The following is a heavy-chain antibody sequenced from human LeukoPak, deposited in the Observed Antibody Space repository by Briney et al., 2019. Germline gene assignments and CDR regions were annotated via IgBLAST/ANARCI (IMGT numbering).Heavy chain of an antibody. Sequence: SETLSLTCSVSGDSDSSSSYSWGWIRQSPGKGLEWIGNIYYSGNTDSNPSLKSRVTILVDTSKNEFSLKLSSVTAGDTAVYYCGTLTGSTDYWGQGTLVTVSS. CDR3: GTLTGSTDY. CDR2: IYYSGNT. J-gene: IGHJ4*02. D-gene: IGHD6-13*01. V-gene: IGHV4-39*01. CDR1: GDSDSSSSYS.